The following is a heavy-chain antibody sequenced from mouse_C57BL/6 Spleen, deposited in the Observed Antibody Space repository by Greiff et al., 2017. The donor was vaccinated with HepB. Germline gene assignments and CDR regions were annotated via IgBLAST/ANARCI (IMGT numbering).Heavy chain of an antibody. Sequence: EVQLQQSGPELVKPGASVKISCKASGYTFTDYYMNWVKQSHGKSLEWIGDINPNNGGTSYNQKFKGKATLTVDKSSSTAYMELRSLTSEDSAVYYCARGIYVWFAYWGQGTLVTVSA. CDR2: INPNNGGT. CDR3: ARGIYVWFAY. J-gene: IGHJ3*01. V-gene: IGHV1-26*01. D-gene: IGHD1-1*01. CDR1: GYTFTDYY.